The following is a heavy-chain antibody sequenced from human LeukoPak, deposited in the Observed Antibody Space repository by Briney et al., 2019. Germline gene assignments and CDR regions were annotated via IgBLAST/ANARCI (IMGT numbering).Heavy chain of an antibody. CDR1: GYTFTGYY. CDR2: INPNSGGT. Sequence: ASVKVSCKASGYTFTGYYMHWVRQAPGQGLEWMGWINPNSGGTSYSQKFQGRVTMTRDTSISTAYMELSRLRSDDTAVYFCARELWVAATNYDSWGQGTLVTVSS. CDR3: ARELWVAATNYDS. D-gene: IGHD2-15*01. J-gene: IGHJ4*02. V-gene: IGHV1-2*02.